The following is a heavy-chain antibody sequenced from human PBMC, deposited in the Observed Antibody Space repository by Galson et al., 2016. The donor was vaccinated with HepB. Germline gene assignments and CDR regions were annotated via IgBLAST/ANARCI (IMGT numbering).Heavy chain of an antibody. J-gene: IGHJ3*02. CDR1: GFTFSTYA. CDR2: ISGSGAKT. Sequence: SLRLSCAASGFTFSTYAMTWVRQAPGKGLEWVSVISGSGAKTYYGDSVKGRFTISRDNSKNTVYLQMNSLRAEDTAVYHCAKAHSNSWTPVPAFDIWGQGTVVSVSS. CDR3: AKAHSNSWTPVPAFDI. D-gene: IGHD2/OR15-2a*01. V-gene: IGHV3-23*01.